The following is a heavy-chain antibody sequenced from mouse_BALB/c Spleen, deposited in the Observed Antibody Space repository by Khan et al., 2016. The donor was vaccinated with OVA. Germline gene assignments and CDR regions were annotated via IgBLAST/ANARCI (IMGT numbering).Heavy chain of an antibody. CDR1: GYSFTTYY. J-gene: IGHJ3*01. V-gene: IGHV1S135*01. CDR2: IDPFNGST. CDR3: ASHGTSSWFAY. Sequence: VQLQQSGPELMKPGASVKISCKASGYSFTTYYIHWVKQSHGKSLEWIGYIDPFNGSTTYNQKFKGKATLTVDKSSSTAYMHLSSLTSGDSAVYYCASHGTSSWFAYWGQGAMVTVSA. D-gene: IGHD1-1*01.